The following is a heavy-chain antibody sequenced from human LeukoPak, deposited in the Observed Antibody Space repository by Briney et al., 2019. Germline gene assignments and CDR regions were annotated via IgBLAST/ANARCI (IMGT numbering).Heavy chain of an antibody. CDR1: GGSINDFY. V-gene: IGHV4-59*01. J-gene: IGHJ6*02. CDR3: ARLRSGSTPPPPHYYYGLDV. D-gene: IGHD1-26*01. CDR2: IFYSGSA. Sequence: SETLSLTCTVSGGSINDFYWTWIRQPPGKGLEWIGYIFYSGSANSNPSLESRVTTSVDASKNQFSLKLSSVTAADTAAYYCARLRSGSTPPPPHYYYGLDVWGQGTTVIVSS.